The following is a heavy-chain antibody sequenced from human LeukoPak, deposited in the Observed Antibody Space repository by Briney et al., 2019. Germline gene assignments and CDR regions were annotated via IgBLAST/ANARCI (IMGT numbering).Heavy chain of an antibody. D-gene: IGHD2-21*02. CDR2: IYYSGST. CDR3: ARGPPYIVVVTAIGFFDY. Sequence: SETLSLTCTVSGGSVSSGSYYWSWIRQPPGKGLEWIGYIYYSGSTNYNPSLKSRVTISVDTSKNQFSLKLSSVTAADTAVYYCARGPPYIVVVTAIGFFDYWGQGTLVTVSS. J-gene: IGHJ4*02. V-gene: IGHV4-61*01. CDR1: GGSVSSGSYY.